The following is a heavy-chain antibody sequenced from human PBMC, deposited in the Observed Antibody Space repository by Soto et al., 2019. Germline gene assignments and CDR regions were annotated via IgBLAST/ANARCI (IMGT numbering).Heavy chain of an antibody. CDR1: GFTFSSYA. J-gene: IGHJ4*02. CDR2: ISYDGSNK. D-gene: IGHD4-17*01. Sequence: QVQLVESGGGVVQPGRSLRLSCAASGFTFSSYAMHWVRQAPGKGLEWVAVISYDGSNKYYADSVKGRFTISRDNSKNTLYLQTNSLRAEDTAVYYCARALDYGDYSAFDYWGQGTLVTVSS. V-gene: IGHV3-30-3*01. CDR3: ARALDYGDYSAFDY.